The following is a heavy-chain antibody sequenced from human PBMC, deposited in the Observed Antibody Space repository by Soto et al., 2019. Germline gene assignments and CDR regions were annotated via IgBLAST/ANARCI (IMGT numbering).Heavy chain of an antibody. V-gene: IGHV3-9*01. J-gene: IGHJ4*02. CDR2: ISWNSGSI. Sequence: PGGSLRLSCAASGFTFDDYAMHWVRQAPGKGLEWVSGISWNSGSIGYADSVKGRFTISRDNAKNSLYLQMNSLRAEDTALYYCAKSMVRGPIDYWGQGTLVTVSS. D-gene: IGHD3-10*01. CDR3: AKSMVRGPIDY. CDR1: GFTFDDYA.